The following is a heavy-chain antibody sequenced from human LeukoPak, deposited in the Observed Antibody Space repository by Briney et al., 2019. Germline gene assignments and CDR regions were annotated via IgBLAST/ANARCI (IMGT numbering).Heavy chain of an antibody. CDR2: ISGSGGST. V-gene: IGHV3-23*01. D-gene: IGHD6-13*01. CDR1: GFTFSSYA. CDR3: AKGRGSSSWYDSDY. J-gene: IGHJ4*02. Sequence: GGSLRLSXAASGFTFSSYAMSWVRQAPGKGLEWVSAISGSGGSTYYADSVKGRFTISRDNSKNTLYLQMNSLRAEDTAVYYCAKGRGSSSWYDSDYWGQGTLVTVSS.